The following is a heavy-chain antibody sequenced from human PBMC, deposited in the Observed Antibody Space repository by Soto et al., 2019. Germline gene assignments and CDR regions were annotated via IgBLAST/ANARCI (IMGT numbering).Heavy chain of an antibody. V-gene: IGHV4-59*01. Sequence: PSETLSLTCTVSGGSISSYYWSWIRQPPGKGLEWIGYIYYSGSTNYNPSLKSRVTISVDTSKNQFSLKLSSVTAADTAVYYCARVRKLWGYSYGTFDYWGQGTLVTVSS. CDR1: GGSISSYY. CDR2: IYYSGST. J-gene: IGHJ4*02. D-gene: IGHD5-18*01. CDR3: ARVRKLWGYSYGTFDY.